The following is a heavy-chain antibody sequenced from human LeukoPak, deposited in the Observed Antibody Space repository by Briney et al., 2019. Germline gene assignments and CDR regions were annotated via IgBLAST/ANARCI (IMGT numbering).Heavy chain of an antibody. CDR1: GFTFSSYA. CDR3: AKEGYSSSWYHY. D-gene: IGHD6-13*01. CDR2: IIGSGGST. Sequence: GGSLRLSCAPSGFTFSSYAMSWVRQAPGEGLGWVSAIIGSGGSTYYADSVKGRFTISRDNSKNPLYLQMNSLRAEDTAVYYCAKEGYSSSWYHYWGQGTLVTVSS. V-gene: IGHV3-23*01. J-gene: IGHJ4*02.